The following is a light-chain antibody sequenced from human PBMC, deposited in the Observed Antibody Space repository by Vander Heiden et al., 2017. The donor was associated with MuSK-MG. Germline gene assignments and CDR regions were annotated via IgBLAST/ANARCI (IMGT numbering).Light chain of an antibody. J-gene: IGLJ1*01. CDR1: SSHIGAGYD. CDR3: QSYDSTLSGSNYV. CDR2: GNR. Sequence: QSVLTQPPSVSGAPGQRVPISCTGSSSHIGAGYDVHWYQQLPGTAPKLLIYGNRNRPSGVPDRFSGSKSGTSASLAITGLQAEDEADDYCQSYDSTLSGSNYVFGTGTKVTVL. V-gene: IGLV1-40*01.